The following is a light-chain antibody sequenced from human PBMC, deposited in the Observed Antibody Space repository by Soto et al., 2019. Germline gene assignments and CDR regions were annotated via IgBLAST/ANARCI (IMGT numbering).Light chain of an antibody. J-gene: IGKJ5*01. CDR3: QQYNSYSLT. V-gene: IGKV1-9*01. CDR2: AAS. Sequence: DIQFTQSPASLSASAGDRVTITCRASQGIVGFLSWYQQKPWRDPKLLLYAASTLQSGVPSTFSGSGSGTEYTLTTSSLQHDDFATYYCQQYNSYSLTFGHGTRLEI. CDR1: QGIVGF.